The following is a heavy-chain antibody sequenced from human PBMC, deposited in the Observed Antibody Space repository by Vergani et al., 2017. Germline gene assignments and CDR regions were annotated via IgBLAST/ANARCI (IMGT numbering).Heavy chain of an antibody. CDR1: GYSFSSYD. CDR3: ARDLTGTTRGGGFDT. CDR2: MNPKSGNT. D-gene: IGHD1-20*01. Sequence: QVQLVQSGAEVKKPGASVKVSCKASGYSFSSYDINWVRQATGQGPEWMGWMNPKSGNTGYAQKCQGRVTISRNTSISTAYMELSSLRSEDTAVYYCARDLTGTTRGGGFDTWGQGTLVTVSS. V-gene: IGHV1-8*03. J-gene: IGHJ5*02.